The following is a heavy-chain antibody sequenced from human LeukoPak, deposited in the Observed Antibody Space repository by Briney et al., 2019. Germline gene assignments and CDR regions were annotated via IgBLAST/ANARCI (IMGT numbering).Heavy chain of an antibody. V-gene: IGHV3-23*01. CDR2: ISGSGGNT. J-gene: IGHJ4*02. CDR1: GFTFSSYA. CDR3: AKSRTPGFDY. D-gene: IGHD2-15*01. Sequence: PGGSLRLSCTASGFTFSSYAMSWVRQAPGRGLEWVSFISGSGGNTYYADSVKGRFTISRDNSKNMLYLQMNRLRAEDTALYYCAKSRTPGFDYWGQGTLVTVSS.